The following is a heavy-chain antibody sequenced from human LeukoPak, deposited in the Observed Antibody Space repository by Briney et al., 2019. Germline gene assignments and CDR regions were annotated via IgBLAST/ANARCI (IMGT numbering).Heavy chain of an antibody. D-gene: IGHD3-10*01. CDR1: GFTFSSYA. Sequence: GGSLRLSCAASGFTFSSYAMSWVRQAPGKGLEWVSAISGSGGSTYYADSVKGRFTISRDNAKNSLYLQMNSLRAEDTAVYYCARGGDIMDYWGQGTLVTVYS. J-gene: IGHJ4*02. V-gene: IGHV3-23*01. CDR3: ARGGDIMDY. CDR2: ISGSGGST.